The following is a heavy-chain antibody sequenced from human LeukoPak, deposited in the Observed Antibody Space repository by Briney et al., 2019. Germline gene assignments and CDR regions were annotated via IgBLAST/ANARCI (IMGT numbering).Heavy chain of an antibody. J-gene: IGHJ3*02. CDR3: AKDLGGGDYGGNPDAFDI. Sequence: GGSLRLSCAASGFTFDDYAVHWVRQAPGKGLEWVSGISWNSGSIGYADSVKGRFTISRDNAKNSLYLQMNSLRAEDMALYYCAKDLGGGDYGGNPDAFDIWGQGTMVTVSS. V-gene: IGHV3-9*03. CDR1: GFTFDDYA. D-gene: IGHD4-23*01. CDR2: ISWNSGSI.